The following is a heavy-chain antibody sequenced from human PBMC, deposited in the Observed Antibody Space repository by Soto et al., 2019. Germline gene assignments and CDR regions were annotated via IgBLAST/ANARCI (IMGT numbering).Heavy chain of an antibody. CDR1: GGSINSAGYY. Sequence: QVQLQESGPGLVKPSQTLSLTCTVSGGSINSAGYYWSWIRQHPGKGLEWIGYIYFTGSSYYNPSLESRVTISVDTSKNHFSLMLISVSAADTAVYYCARGVGSSSWFDSWGQGALVTVSS. V-gene: IGHV4-31*03. D-gene: IGHD6-13*01. J-gene: IGHJ5*01. CDR3: ARGVGSSSWFDS. CDR2: IYFTGSS.